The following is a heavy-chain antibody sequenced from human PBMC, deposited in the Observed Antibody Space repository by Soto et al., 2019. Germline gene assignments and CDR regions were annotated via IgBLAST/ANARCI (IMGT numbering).Heavy chain of an antibody. D-gene: IGHD3-10*01. CDR3: ARDREQYYYGSGSYYFDY. Sequence: QVQLVQSGAEVKKPGSSVKVSCKASGGTFSSYTISWVRQAPGQGLEWMGRIIPILGIANYAQKFQGRVTITADKPTSTAYMELSSLRSEDTAVYYCARDREQYYYGSGSYYFDYWGQGTLVTVSS. V-gene: IGHV1-69*08. CDR2: IIPILGIA. J-gene: IGHJ4*02. CDR1: GGTFSSYT.